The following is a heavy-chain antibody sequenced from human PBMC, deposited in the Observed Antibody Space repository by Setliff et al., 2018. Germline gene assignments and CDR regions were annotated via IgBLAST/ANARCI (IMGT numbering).Heavy chain of an antibody. CDR1: GGSISSGGYY. CDR2: IYYSGST. J-gene: IGHJ3*02. D-gene: IGHD4-17*01. CDR3: ARDPLTTNRRRAFDI. V-gene: IGHV4-31*03. Sequence: SETLSLTCTVSGGSISSGGYYWSWIRQHPGKGLEWIGYIYYSGSTYSNPSLKSRVTISVDTSKNQFSLKLSSVTAADTAVYYCARDPLTTNRRRAFDIWGQGTMVT.